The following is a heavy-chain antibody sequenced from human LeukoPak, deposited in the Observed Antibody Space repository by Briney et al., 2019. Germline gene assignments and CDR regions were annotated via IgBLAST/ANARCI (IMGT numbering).Heavy chain of an antibody. CDR1: GYTFTSYG. Sequence: ASVKVPCKASGYTFTSYGISWVRQAPGQGLEWMGWISAYNGNTDHAQKLQGRVTMTTDTSTSTAYMELRSLRSDDTAVYYCARVQGTNSSSWYEWGQGTLVTVSS. V-gene: IGHV1-18*01. CDR2: ISAYNGNT. J-gene: IGHJ4*02. D-gene: IGHD6-13*01. CDR3: ARVQGTNSSSWYE.